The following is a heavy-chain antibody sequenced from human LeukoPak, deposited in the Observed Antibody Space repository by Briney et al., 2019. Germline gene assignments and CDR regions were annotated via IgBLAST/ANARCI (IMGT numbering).Heavy chain of an antibody. CDR3: ARDRDSSGRTFDY. D-gene: IGHD6-19*01. J-gene: IGHJ4*02. Sequence: QPGGSLRPSCAVSGFSFSSYSMNWVRQAPGKGLEWVSYIISSSSTMYYADSVKGRFTISRDNAKNSLYLQMNSLRDEDTAVYYCARDRDSSGRTFDYWGQGTLVTVS. CDR2: IISSSSTM. V-gene: IGHV3-48*02. CDR1: GFSFSSYS.